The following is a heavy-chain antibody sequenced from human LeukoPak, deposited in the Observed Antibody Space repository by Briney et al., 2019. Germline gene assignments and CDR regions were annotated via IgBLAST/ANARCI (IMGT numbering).Heavy chain of an antibody. D-gene: IGHD3-22*01. CDR2: ISGSGGST. CDR1: GFTVDSNY. Sequence: PGGSLRLSCAASGFTVDSNYLSWVRQAPGKGLEWVSAISGSGGSTYYADSVKGRFTISRDNSKNTLYLQMNSLRAEDTAVYYCACHPGYYYDSSGYPPGYWGQGTLVTVSS. CDR3: ACHPGYYYDSSGYPPGY. V-gene: IGHV3-23*01. J-gene: IGHJ4*02.